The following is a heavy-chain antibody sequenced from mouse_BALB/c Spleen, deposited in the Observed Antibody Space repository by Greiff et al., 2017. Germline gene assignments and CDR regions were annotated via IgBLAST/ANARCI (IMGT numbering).Heavy chain of an antibody. Sequence: VKLMESGPGLVAPSQSLSITCTVSGFSLTGYGVNWVRQPPGKGLEWLGMIWGDGSTDYNSALKSRLSISKDNSKSQVFLKMNSLQTDDTARYYCARGQLGLRRDWFAYWGQGTLVTVSA. CDR3: ARGQLGLRRDWFAY. CDR2: IWGDGST. J-gene: IGHJ3*01. CDR1: GFSLTGYG. D-gene: IGHD3-1*01. V-gene: IGHV2-6-7*01.